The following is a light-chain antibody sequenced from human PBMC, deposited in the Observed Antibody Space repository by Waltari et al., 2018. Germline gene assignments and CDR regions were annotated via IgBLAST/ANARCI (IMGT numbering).Light chain of an antibody. V-gene: IGLV1-40*01. CDR2: SDT. J-gene: IGLJ1*01. CDR1: TIGTGHD. CDR3: QSYDNSLSGARV. Sequence: QSVLTQPPSVSGAPGQRVTISCTVSTIGTGHDVHWYQQLPGTAPKLLIYSDTNRPSGVPDRFSGSKSGTSASLTITGLQAEDEADYYCQSYDNSLSGARVFGTGTKVTVL.